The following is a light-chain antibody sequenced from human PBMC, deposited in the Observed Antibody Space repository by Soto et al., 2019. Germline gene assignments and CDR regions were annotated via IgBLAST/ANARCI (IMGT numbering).Light chain of an antibody. Sequence: QSVLTQPASVSGSPGQSITISCTGTSSDVGSYNLVSWYQQHPGKAPKLMIYEGSKRPSGVSNRSSGSKSGNTASLTISGLQAEDEADYYCCSYAGSSTPYVFGTGTKVTVL. V-gene: IGLV2-23*01. CDR2: EGS. CDR3: CSYAGSSTPYV. CDR1: SSDVGSYNL. J-gene: IGLJ1*01.